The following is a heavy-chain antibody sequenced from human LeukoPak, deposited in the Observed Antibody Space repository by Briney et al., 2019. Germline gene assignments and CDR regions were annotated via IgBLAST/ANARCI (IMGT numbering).Heavy chain of an antibody. CDR1: GGSISSGGYY. CDR3: ARGRITEAAHYYYYGMDV. J-gene: IGHJ6*02. CDR2: IYYSGST. V-gene: IGHV4-31*03. Sequence: SETLSLTCTVSGGSISSGGYYWSWIRQHPGKGLEWIGYIYYSGSTYYNPSLKSRVTISVDTSKNQFSLKLSSVTAADTAVYYCARGRITEAAHYYYYGMDVWGQGTTVTVSS. D-gene: IGHD2-15*01.